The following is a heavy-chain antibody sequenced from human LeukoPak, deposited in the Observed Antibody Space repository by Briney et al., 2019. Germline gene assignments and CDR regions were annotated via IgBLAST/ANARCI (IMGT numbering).Heavy chain of an antibody. CDR1: GGTFSSYA. Sequence: SVKVSCKASGGTFSSYAISWVRQAPGQGLEWMGGIIPIFGTANYAQKSQGRVTITADESTSTAYMELSSLRSEDTAVYYCARDGYGGNSIDYWGQGTLVTVSS. J-gene: IGHJ4*02. CDR2: IIPIFGTA. V-gene: IGHV1-69*13. CDR3: ARDGYGGNSIDY. D-gene: IGHD4-23*01.